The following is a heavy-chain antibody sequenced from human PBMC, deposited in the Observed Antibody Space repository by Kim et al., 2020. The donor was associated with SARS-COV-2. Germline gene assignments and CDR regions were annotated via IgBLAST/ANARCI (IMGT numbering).Heavy chain of an antibody. CDR1: GGSISSSSYY. V-gene: IGHV4-39*01. Sequence: SETLSLTCTVSGGSISSSSYYWGWIRQPPGKGLEWIGSIYYSGSTYYNPSLKSRVTISVDTSKNQFSLKLSSVTAADTAVYYCARPQGFLEWLGPNWYFDLWGRGTLVTVSS. CDR3: ARPQGFLEWLGPNWYFDL. D-gene: IGHD3-3*01. J-gene: IGHJ2*01. CDR2: IYYSGST.